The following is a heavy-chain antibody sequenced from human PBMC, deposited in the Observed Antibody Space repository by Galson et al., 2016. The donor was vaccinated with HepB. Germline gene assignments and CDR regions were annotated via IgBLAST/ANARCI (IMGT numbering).Heavy chain of an antibody. CDR3: ARGQQKYFFDY. J-gene: IGHJ4*02. Sequence: NPSLKGRVTISVDTSKNQFSLRLSSVTAADTAVYYCARGQQKYFFDYWGQGTLVTVSS. D-gene: IGHD5-18*01. V-gene: IGHV4-59*09.